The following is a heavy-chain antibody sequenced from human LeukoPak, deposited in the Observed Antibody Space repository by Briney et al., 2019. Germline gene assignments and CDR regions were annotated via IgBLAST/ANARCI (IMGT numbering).Heavy chain of an antibody. V-gene: IGHV4-59*08. D-gene: IGHD3-16*02. CDR2: IYVTGT. Sequence: SETLSLTCTDSGGSIGTYYWSWIRQSPGKGLEWIGYIYVTGTRYNPYLQSRVTISVDRSRNQFFLKMSSVTAADTAVYYCARHIGGGIEDMDVWGKGTKVIVSS. CDR3: ARHIGGGIEDMDV. J-gene: IGHJ6*03. CDR1: GGSIGTYY.